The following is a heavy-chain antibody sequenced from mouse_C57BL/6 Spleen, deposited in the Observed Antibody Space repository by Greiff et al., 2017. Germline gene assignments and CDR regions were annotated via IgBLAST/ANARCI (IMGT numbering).Heavy chain of an antibody. CDR1: GYSITSGYY. D-gene: IGHD1-1*01. V-gene: IGHV3-6*01. J-gene: IGHJ2*01. CDR3: ARGGFITTVVGGYYFDY. CDR2: ISYDGSN. Sequence: EVQRVESGPGLVKPSQSLSLTCSVTGYSITSGYYWNWIRQFPGNKLEWMGYISYDGSNNYNPSLKNRISITRDTSKNQFFLKLNSVTTEDTATYYCARGGFITTVVGGYYFDYWGQGTTLTVSS.